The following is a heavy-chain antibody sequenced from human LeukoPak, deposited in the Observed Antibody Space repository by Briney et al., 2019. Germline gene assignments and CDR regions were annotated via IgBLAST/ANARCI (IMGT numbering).Heavy chain of an antibody. D-gene: IGHD3-10*01. CDR2: ISAYNGNT. CDR1: GYTFTSYG. J-gene: IGHJ4*02. V-gene: IGHV1-18*01. Sequence: ASVKVSCKASGYTFTSYGISWVRQAPGQGLEWMGWISAYNGNTNYAQKLQGRVTMTTDTSTSTAYMELRSLRSEDTAVYYCARVITMVRGVRSYYFDYWGQGTLVTVSS. CDR3: ARVITMVRGVRSYYFDY.